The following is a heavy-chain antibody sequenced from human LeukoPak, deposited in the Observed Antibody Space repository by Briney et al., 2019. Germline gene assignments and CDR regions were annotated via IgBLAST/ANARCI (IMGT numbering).Heavy chain of an antibody. CDR1: GGSISGYS. CDR3: ARGYYDRGSLYYFDY. V-gene: IGHV4-59*01. CDR2: ISYTGST. D-gene: IGHD3-22*01. J-gene: IGHJ4*02. Sequence: SSETLSLTCTVSGGSISGYSWNWIRQPPGKGLEWIGHISYTGSTNYNPSLKSRVIISVDTSKNQFSLRLSTVTAADTAVYYCARGYYDRGSLYYFDYWGQGTLVTVSS.